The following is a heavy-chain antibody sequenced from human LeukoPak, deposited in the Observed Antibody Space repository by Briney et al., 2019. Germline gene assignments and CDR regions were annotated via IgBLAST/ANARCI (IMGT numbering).Heavy chain of an antibody. V-gene: IGHV3-53*01. CDR3: AKDLGYCSITSCRYYYYGMDV. CDR1: GFTVSSNY. J-gene: IGHJ6*02. Sequence: GGSLRLSCAASGFTVSSNYMSWFRQAPGKGLEWVSVIYSGGSTYYADSVKGRFTISRDNSKNTLYLQMNSLRAEDTAVYYCAKDLGYCSITSCRYYYYGMDVWGQGTTVTVSS. CDR2: IYSGGST. D-gene: IGHD2-2*01.